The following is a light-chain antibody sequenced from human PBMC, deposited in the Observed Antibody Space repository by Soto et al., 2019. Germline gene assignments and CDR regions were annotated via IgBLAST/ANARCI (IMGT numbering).Light chain of an antibody. CDR1: QSVDHN. J-gene: IGKJ1*01. CDR2: GAS. V-gene: IGKV3-15*01. Sequence: EIVMTQSPATLSVSPGERVTLSCRSSQSVDHNVAWYQHKPGQTPRLVIYGASSRSAAFPARFSGSGSGTEFTLTIASLQSEDFAVYYCQQYTDWLTWSFGQGTKVELK. CDR3: QQYTDWLTWS.